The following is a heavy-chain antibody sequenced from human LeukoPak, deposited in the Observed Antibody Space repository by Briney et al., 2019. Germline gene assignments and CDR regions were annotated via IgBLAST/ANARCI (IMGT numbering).Heavy chain of an antibody. CDR2: VSLDGIT. V-gene: IGHV4-4*02. Sequence: PSGTLSLTCVFSGDSISDDSVNKNNWLNWVRQAPGKGLEWIGDVSLDGITNYNPSLLGRVTISLDKSAKQVSLRLTFVTAADTAIYYCARDSSAPRSYFALDVWGQGTTVTVSS. J-gene: IGHJ6*01. CDR3: ARDSSAPRSYFALDV. CDR1: GDSISDDSVNKNNW. D-gene: IGHD6-19*01.